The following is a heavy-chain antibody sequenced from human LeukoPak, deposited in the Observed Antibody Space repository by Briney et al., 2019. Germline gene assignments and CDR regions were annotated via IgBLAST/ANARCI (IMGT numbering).Heavy chain of an antibody. CDR1: GFTFSSYG. D-gene: IGHD3-22*01. CDR3: AKAYYYDSSTTFDY. V-gene: IGHV3-30*18. CDR2: ISYDGSNK. J-gene: IGHJ4*02. Sequence: GGSLRLSCAASGFTFSSYGMHWGRQAPGKGLEWVAVISYDGSNKYYADSVKGRFTISRDNSKNTLYLQMNSLRAEDTAVYYCAKAYYYDSSTTFDYWGQGTLVTVSS.